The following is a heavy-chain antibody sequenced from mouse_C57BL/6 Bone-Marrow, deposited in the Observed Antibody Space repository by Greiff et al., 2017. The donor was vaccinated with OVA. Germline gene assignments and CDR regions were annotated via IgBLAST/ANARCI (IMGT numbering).Heavy chain of an antibody. Sequence: QVQLQQSGAELVRPGASVTLSCKASGYTFTDYEMHWVKQTPVHGLEWIGAIDPETGGTAYNQKFKGKAILTADKSSSTAYMELRSLTSEDSAVYYCTRVGYYFDDWGQGTTLTVSS. CDR2: IDPETGGT. V-gene: IGHV1-15*01. CDR1: GYTFTDYE. J-gene: IGHJ2*01. CDR3: TRVGYYFDD.